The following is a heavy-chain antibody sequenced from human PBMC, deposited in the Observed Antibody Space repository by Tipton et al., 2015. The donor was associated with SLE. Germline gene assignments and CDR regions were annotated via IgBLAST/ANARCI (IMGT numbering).Heavy chain of an antibody. CDR3: ARHSAGTTGYYSYYGMDV. CDR1: GGSISSSSYY. V-gene: IGHV4-39*01. D-gene: IGHD1-1*01. CDR2: IYYSGST. Sequence: TLSLTCTVSGGSISSSSYYWGWIRQPPGKGLEWIGSIYYSGSTYYNPSLKSRVTISVDTSKNQFSLKLSSVTAADTAVYYCARHSAGTTGYYSYYGMDVWGQGTTVTVSS. J-gene: IGHJ6*02.